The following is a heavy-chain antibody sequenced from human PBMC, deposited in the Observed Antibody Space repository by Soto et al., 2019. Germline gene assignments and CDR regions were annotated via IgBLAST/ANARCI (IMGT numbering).Heavy chain of an antibody. CDR1: GFTFSSYA. V-gene: IGHV3-23*01. CDR3: PKDSSGKPGDYFDY. D-gene: IGHD3-22*01. Sequence: EVQLLESGGGLVQPGGSLRLSCAASGFTFSSYAMSWVRQAPGKGLEWVAAISGSGGSTYYAASVTGRFTISRDNSKSTLYLQTNTLRAEAKVVFYCPKDSSGKPGDYFDYWGQRTLVTVS. CDR2: ISGSGGST. J-gene: IGHJ4*02.